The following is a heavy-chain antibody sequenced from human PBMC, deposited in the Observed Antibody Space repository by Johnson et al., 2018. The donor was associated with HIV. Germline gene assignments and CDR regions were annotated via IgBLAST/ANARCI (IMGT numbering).Heavy chain of an antibody. D-gene: IGHD6-6*01. J-gene: IGHJ3*02. CDR1: GFTFDDYA. CDR2: ISWNSGSI. CDR3: AKGVYSSSSHDAFDI. V-gene: IGHV3-9*01. Sequence: EVQLVESGGGLVQPGRSLRLSCAASGFTFDDYAMHWVRQAPGKGLEWVSGISWNSGSIGYADSVKGRFTISRDNAKNSLYLQMNSLRAEDTALYYCAKGVYSSSSHDAFDIWGQGTMVTVSS.